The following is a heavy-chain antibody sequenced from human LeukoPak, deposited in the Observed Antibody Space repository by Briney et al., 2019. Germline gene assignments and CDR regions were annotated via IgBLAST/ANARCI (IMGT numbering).Heavy chain of an antibody. D-gene: IGHD3-10*01. J-gene: IGHJ5*02. CDR2: IYYTGIT. CDR1: GGSISSYY. Sequence: PSETLSLTCTVSGGSISSYYWSWIRQPPGKGLEWIGYIYYTGITNYNPSLKSRLSISVDTSKNQFSLKLSSVTAADTAAYYCARFYYYGSGRNWFDPWGQGTLVTVSS. V-gene: IGHV4-59*01. CDR3: ARFYYYGSGRNWFDP.